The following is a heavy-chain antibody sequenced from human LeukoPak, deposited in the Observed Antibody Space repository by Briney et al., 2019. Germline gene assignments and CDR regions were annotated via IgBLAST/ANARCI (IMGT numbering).Heavy chain of an antibody. D-gene: IGHD5-12*01. V-gene: IGHV4-39*01. CDR3: ATTYSGYDSPPGNSSGYGFDY. CDR1: GGSISSSSYY. J-gene: IGHJ4*02. CDR2: IYYSGST. Sequence: KPSETLSLTCTVSGGSISSSSYYWGWIRQPPGKGLEWIGSIYYSGSTYYNPSLKSRVTISVDTSKNQFSLKLSSVTAADTAVYYCATTYSGYDSPPGNSSGYGFDYWGQGTLVTVSS.